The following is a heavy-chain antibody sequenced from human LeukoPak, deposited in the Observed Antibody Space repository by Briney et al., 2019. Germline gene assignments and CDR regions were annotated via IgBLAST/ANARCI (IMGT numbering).Heavy chain of an antibody. Sequence: ASETLSLTCTVSGGSISSYYWSWIRQPPGKGLEWIGYIYYSGGTNYNPSLKSRVTISVDTSKNQFSLKLSSVTAADTAVYYCARGDGYNLADYWGQGTLVTVSS. CDR1: GGSISSYY. V-gene: IGHV4-59*08. J-gene: IGHJ4*02. CDR3: ARGDGYNLADY. CDR2: IYYSGGT. D-gene: IGHD5-24*01.